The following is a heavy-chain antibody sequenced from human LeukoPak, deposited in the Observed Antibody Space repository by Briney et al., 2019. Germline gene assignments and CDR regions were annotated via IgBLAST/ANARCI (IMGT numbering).Heavy chain of an antibody. CDR3: AKDPTGIWFGEPSDI. Sequence: GGSLRLSCAASGFTFSSYAMSWVRQAPGKGLEWVSAISGSCGSTYYADSVKGRFTISRDNSKNTLYLQMNSLRAEDTAVYYCAKDPTGIWFGEPSDIWGQGTMVTVSS. CDR2: ISGSCGST. V-gene: IGHV3-23*01. J-gene: IGHJ3*02. D-gene: IGHD3-10*01. CDR1: GFTFSSYA.